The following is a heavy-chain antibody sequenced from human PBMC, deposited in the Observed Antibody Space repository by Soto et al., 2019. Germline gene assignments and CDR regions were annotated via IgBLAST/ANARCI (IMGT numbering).Heavy chain of an antibody. CDR1: GFTFSTYG. CDR3: AKDLQSYGDYDYYCYGMDV. V-gene: IGHV3-30*18. CDR2: ISYDGTNK. J-gene: IGHJ6*02. D-gene: IGHD4-17*01. Sequence: QVQLVESGGGEVQPGRSLTISCAASGFTFSTYGMHWVRQTPGKGLEWVAVISYDGTNKFYSDSVKGRFTISRDNFKTPLTLQMNSLRADDTAVYSCAKDLQSYGDYDYYCYGMDVWGLGTRVTVSS.